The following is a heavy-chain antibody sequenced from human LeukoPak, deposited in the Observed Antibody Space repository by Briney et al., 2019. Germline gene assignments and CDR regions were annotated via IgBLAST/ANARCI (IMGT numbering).Heavy chain of an antibody. CDR3: ARITYDYDSSGHPGYFDY. J-gene: IGHJ4*02. CDR2: IYRSGST. V-gene: IGHV4-39*07. Sequence: SETLSLTCTVSGGSISSGDYYWGWLRQPPGKGLEWIVSIYRSGSTYYNPSPKSRITISIDTSNNQFSLKLNSVTAADTDVYYCARITYDYDSSGHPGYFDYWAQGTLVTVSS. CDR1: GGSISSGDYY. D-gene: IGHD3-22*01.